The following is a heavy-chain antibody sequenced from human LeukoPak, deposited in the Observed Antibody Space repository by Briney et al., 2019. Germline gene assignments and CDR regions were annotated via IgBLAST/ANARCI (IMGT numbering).Heavy chain of an antibody. CDR1: GYSISSGYY. V-gene: IGHV4-38-2*02. J-gene: IGHJ2*01. D-gene: IGHD3-9*01. Sequence: SETLSLTCTVSGYSISSGYYWGWIRPPPGKGLEWIGSLYHSGSTYYNPSLKSRVTISIDTSKNQFSLNLSSVTAADTAVYYCAGQYSDILTGYHRGELYWYFDLWGRGTLVTVSS. CDR2: LYHSGST. CDR3: AGQYSDILTGYHRGELYWYFDL.